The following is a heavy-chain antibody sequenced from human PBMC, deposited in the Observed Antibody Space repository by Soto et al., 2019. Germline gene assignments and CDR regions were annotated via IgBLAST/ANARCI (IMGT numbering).Heavy chain of an antibody. Sequence: PGESLKISCKGSGYSFTTYWIGWVRQMPGKGLEWMGIIYPGDPDTRYSPPFQGQVTISADKSISTAYLQWSSLKASDTAMYYCARRLDYSNYLDYWGQGTLVTVSS. V-gene: IGHV5-51*01. J-gene: IGHJ4*02. D-gene: IGHD4-4*01. CDR2: IYPGDPDT. CDR3: ARRLDYSNYLDY. CDR1: GYSFTTYW.